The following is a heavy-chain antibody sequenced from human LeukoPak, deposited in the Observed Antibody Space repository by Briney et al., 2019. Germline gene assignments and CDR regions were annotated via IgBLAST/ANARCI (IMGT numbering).Heavy chain of an antibody. CDR2: IYYSGST. CDR3: ARTSYSYPLDY. CDR1: GGSISSYY. J-gene: IGHJ4*02. D-gene: IGHD3-16*02. V-gene: IGHV4-59*01. Sequence: SETLSLTCTVSGGSISSYYWSWIRQPPGKGLGWIGYIYYSGSTNYNPSLKSRATISVDTSKNQFSLKLSSVTAADTAVYYCARTSYSYPLDYWGQGTLVTVSS.